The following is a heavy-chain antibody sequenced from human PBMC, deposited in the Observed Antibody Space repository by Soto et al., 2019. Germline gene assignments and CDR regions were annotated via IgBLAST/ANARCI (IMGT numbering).Heavy chain of an antibody. CDR3: ARYWRRFGSGSYYNDYYYYYGMDV. Sequence: QVQLVQSGAEVKKPGSSVKVSCKASGGTFSSYAISWVRQAPGQGLEWMGGIIPIFGTANYAQKFQGRVTITADKSTSTAYMELNSLRSEDTAVYYCARYWRRFGSGSYYNDYYYYYGMDVWGQGTTVTVSS. D-gene: IGHD3-10*01. V-gene: IGHV1-69*06. CDR2: IIPIFGTA. J-gene: IGHJ6*02. CDR1: GGTFSSYA.